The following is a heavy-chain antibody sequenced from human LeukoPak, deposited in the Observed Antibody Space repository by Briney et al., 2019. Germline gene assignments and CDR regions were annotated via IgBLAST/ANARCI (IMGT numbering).Heavy chain of an antibody. CDR2: IYYSGST. J-gene: IGHJ4*02. Sequence: PSETLSLTCTVSGGSISSSSYYWGWIRQPPGKGLEWIGSIYYSGSTYYNPSLKSRVTISVDTSKTQFSLKLSSVTAADTAVYYCARSPFEPQWQQLVSFDYWGQGTLVTVSS. CDR1: GGSISSSSYY. V-gene: IGHV4-39*01. D-gene: IGHD6-13*01. CDR3: ARSPFEPQWQQLVSFDY.